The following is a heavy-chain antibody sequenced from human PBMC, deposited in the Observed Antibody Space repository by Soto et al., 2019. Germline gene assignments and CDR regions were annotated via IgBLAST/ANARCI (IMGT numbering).Heavy chain of an antibody. CDR1: GFTFSNAW. CDR3: TTLMRYGYSYGSFDC. CDR2: LKSKTDGGTT. D-gene: IGHD5-18*01. Sequence: GGSLRLSCAASGFTFSNAWMNWVRQAPGKGLEWVGRLKSKTDGGTTDYAAPVKGRFTISRDDSKNTLYLQMNNLKTEDTAVYYCTTLMRYGYSYGSFDCWGQGTLVTVSS. J-gene: IGHJ4*02. V-gene: IGHV3-15*07.